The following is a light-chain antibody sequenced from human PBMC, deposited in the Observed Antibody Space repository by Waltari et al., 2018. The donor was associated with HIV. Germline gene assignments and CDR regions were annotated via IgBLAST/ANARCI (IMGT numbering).Light chain of an antibody. V-gene: IGLV2-23*02. CDR3: CSYAGSSTYG. CDR1: SSDVGSYNL. J-gene: IGLJ1*01. Sequence: QSALTQPASVSGSPGQSITISCTGTSSDVGSYNLVSWYQQHPGKAPKLMIYEVSKRPSVVSNRFSCSKSGNSSSLTISGLQAEDEADYYCCSYAGSSTYGFGTGTKVTVL. CDR2: EVS.